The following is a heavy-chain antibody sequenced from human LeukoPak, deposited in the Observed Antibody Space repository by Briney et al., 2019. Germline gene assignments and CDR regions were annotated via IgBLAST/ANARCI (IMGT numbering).Heavy chain of an antibody. J-gene: IGHJ4*02. CDR3: AKPRGGYSYGYYFDY. CDR1: GFTVSSNY. D-gene: IGHD5-18*01. Sequence: GGSLRLSCAASGFTVSSNYMSWVRQAPGKGLEWVSAISGSGGSTYYADSVKGRFTISRDNSKNTLYLQMNSLRAEDTAVYYCAKPRGGYSYGYYFDYWGQGTLVTVSS. CDR2: ISGSGGST. V-gene: IGHV3-23*01.